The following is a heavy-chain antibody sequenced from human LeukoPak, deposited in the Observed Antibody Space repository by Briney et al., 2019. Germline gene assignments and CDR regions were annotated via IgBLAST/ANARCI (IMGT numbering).Heavy chain of an antibody. CDR2: IYYSGST. V-gene: IGHV4-31*03. Sequence: TLSLTCIVSGGSISSGGYYWSWIRQHPGKGLEWIGYIYYSGSTYYNPSLKSRVTISVDTSKNQFSLKLSSVTAADTAVYYCARTYSSGWYVDYWGQGTLVTVSS. CDR3: ARTYSSGWYVDY. J-gene: IGHJ4*02. D-gene: IGHD6-19*01. CDR1: GGSISSGGYY.